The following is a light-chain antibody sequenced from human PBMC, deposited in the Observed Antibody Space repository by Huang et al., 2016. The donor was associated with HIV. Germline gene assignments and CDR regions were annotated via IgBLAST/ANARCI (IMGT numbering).Light chain of an antibody. CDR1: QSIGTY. J-gene: IGKJ4*01. V-gene: IGKV3-11*01. CDR3: QQRSKWPLT. Sequence: EIVLTQSPVTLSLSPGDRATLSCMASQSIGTYLAWYQQKSGQAPRRLIYDVSNRAAGVPARFSASGSETDVTLTIASLDPDDFGIYHCQQRSKWPLTFGGGTKVEMK. CDR2: DVS.